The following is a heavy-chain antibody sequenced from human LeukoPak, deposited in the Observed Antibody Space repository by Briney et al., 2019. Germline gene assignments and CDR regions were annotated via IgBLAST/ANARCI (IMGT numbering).Heavy chain of an antibody. V-gene: IGHV3-64*01. D-gene: IGHD4-17*01. CDR2: ISSNGGST. CDR1: GFTFSSYA. CDR3: ARGSGDDAFDI. J-gene: IGHJ3*02. Sequence: GGSLRLSCAASGFTFSSYAMHWVRQAPGKGLEYVSAISSNGGSTYYANSVKGRFTISRDNSKNTLDLQMGSMSAEDMAVYYCARGSGDDAFDIWGQGTMVTVSS.